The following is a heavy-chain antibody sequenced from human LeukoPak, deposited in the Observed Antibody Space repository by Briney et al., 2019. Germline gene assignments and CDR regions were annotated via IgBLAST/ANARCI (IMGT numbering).Heavy chain of an antibody. CDR2: IYPGDSDT. Sequence: GESLKISCKGSGYRFATYWIGWVRQVPGQGLEWMGIIYPGDSDTRYSPSFQGQVTISAARSISTAYLQWSSLKASDTTVYYCARATTSVSNPYYFDNWGQGTLVTVSS. CDR1: GYRFATYW. V-gene: IGHV5-51*01. J-gene: IGHJ4*02. D-gene: IGHD1-26*01. CDR3: ARATTSVSNPYYFDN.